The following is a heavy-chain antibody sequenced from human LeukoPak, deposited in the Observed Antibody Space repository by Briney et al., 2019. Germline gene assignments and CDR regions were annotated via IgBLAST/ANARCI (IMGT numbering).Heavy chain of an antibody. J-gene: IGHJ2*01. Sequence: PGGSLRLSCAASGFTFSSCEMNWVRQAPGKGLEWVSYISSSGSTIYYADSVKGRFTISRDNAKNSLYLQMNSLRAEDTAVYYCASGSGSYWYFDLWGRGTLVTVSS. D-gene: IGHD3-22*01. V-gene: IGHV3-48*03. CDR2: ISSSGSTI. CDR1: GFTFSSCE. CDR3: ASGSGSYWYFDL.